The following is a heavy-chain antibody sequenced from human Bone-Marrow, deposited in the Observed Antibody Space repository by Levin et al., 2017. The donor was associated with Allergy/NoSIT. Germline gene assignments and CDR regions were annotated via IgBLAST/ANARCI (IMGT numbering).Heavy chain of an antibody. V-gene: IGHV1-2*02. Sequence: GESLKISCKAYGYTFTGHYMDWIRQAPGQGLEWVGWVNPNSGATSYSQKFQGRVTMTRDTSISTVYMELTSLRSDDTAVYYCAGHYDILTGYYGADAFDVWGQGTMVTVSS. CDR1: GYTFTGHY. J-gene: IGHJ3*01. CDR2: VNPNSGAT. CDR3: AGHYDILTGYYGADAFDV. D-gene: IGHD3-9*01.